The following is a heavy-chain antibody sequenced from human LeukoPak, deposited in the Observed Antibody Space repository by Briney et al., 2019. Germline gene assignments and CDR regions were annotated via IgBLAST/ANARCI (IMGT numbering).Heavy chain of an antibody. CDR3: ARDRGGSYSAIDY. Sequence: GGSLRLSCAASGFTFSNSAMSWVRQAPGKGLEWVSFISSSSSTIYYADSVKGRFTISRDNAKNSLYLQMNSLRAEDTAVYYCARDRGGSYSAIDYWGQGTLVTVSP. CDR1: GFTFSNSA. CDR2: ISSSSSTI. D-gene: IGHD1-26*01. V-gene: IGHV3-48*04. J-gene: IGHJ4*02.